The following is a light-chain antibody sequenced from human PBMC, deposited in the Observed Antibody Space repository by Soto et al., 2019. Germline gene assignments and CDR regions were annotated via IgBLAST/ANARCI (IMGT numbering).Light chain of an antibody. CDR1: QGISNY. CDR2: AAS. Sequence: DIQMTQSPSSLSASVGDRVTITCRASQGISNYLAWYQQKPGKVPKLLIYAASTLQSGVPSRFSGSGYGTDFTLTSSSLRPEDVATYYCQKYNSAPWTFGQGTKVEIK. CDR3: QKYNSAPWT. V-gene: IGKV1-27*01. J-gene: IGKJ1*01.